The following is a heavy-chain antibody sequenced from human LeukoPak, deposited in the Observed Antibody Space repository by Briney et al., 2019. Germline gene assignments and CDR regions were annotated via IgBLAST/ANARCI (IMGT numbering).Heavy chain of an antibody. CDR2: INWNGGST. V-gene: IGHV3-20*04. D-gene: IGHD2-15*01. CDR1: GFTFDDYG. CDR3: ARYRYCSGGSCYSPFDY. Sequence: PGGSLRLSCAASGFTFDDYGMSWVRQAPGKGLEWVSGINWNGGSTGYADSVKGRFTISRDNAKNSLYLQMNSLRAEDTALHYCARYRYCSGGSCYSPFDYWGQGTLVTVSS. J-gene: IGHJ4*02.